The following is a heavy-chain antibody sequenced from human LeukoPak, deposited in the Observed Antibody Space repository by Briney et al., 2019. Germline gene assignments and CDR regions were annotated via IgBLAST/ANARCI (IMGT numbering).Heavy chain of an antibody. J-gene: IGHJ3*02. CDR2: ISWNSGSI. CDR3: AKDKVGSGWSPDAFDI. CDR1: GFTFDDYA. Sequence: GGSLRLSCAASGFTFDDYAMHWVRQAPGKGLEWVSGISWNSGSIGYADSVKGRFTISRDNAKNSLYLQMNSLRAEDTALYYCAKDKVGSGWSPDAFDIWGQGTMVTVSS. D-gene: IGHD6-19*01. V-gene: IGHV3-9*01.